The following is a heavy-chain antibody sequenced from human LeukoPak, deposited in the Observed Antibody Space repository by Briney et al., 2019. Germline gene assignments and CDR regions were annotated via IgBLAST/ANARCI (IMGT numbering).Heavy chain of an antibody. CDR2: IYSGGST. D-gene: IGHD6-19*01. J-gene: IGHJ4*02. CDR3: ARDRSGSSGWGDFDY. Sequence: GGSLRLSCAASGFTVSSNYMSWVRQAPGKGLEWVSVIYSGGSTYYADSVKGRFTISRDNSKNTLYLQMNSLRAEDTAVYYCARDRSGSSGWGDFDYWGQGTLVTVSS. V-gene: IGHV3-53*01. CDR1: GFTVSSNY.